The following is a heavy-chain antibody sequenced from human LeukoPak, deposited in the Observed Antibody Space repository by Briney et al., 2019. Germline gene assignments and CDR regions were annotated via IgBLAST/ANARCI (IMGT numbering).Heavy chain of an antibody. V-gene: IGHV4-59*12. J-gene: IGHJ4*02. CDR3: ARLPRYGGYDHFDY. D-gene: IGHD5-12*01. CDR2: IYYRGTT. Sequence: KPSETLSLTCTVSGDSIDSYYWSWIRQPPGKGLEWIGYIYYRGTTSYNPFLKSQVTISVDTSKNQFSLKLNSVTAADTAVYYCARLPRYGGYDHFDYWGQGILVIVSS. CDR1: GDSIDSYY.